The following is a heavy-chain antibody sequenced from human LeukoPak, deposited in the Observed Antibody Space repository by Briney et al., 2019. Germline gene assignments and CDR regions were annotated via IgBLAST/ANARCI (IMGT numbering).Heavy chain of an antibody. Sequence: SETLSLPCSVSGVSISSGSNYWGWIRQPPGKTLEWIGSIYSSGSTYYNSSLKSRVIILIDTSKNHFSLTLSSVTAADTAVYYCTRSDGYGLVGIWGQGTMVTVSS. CDR3: TRSDGYGLVGI. CDR2: IYSSGST. D-gene: IGHD3-10*01. CDR1: GVSISSGSNY. J-gene: IGHJ3*01. V-gene: IGHV4-39*07.